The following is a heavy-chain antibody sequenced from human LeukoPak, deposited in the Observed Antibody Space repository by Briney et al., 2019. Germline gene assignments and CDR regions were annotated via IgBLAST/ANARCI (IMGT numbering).Heavy chain of an antibody. Sequence: GGSLRLSCAASGFTFSSYAMNWVRLAPGKGLEWVSSISSSSSYIYYTDSVKGRFTISRDNAKNSLNLQMNSLRAEDTAVYYCARSGVVVAALERGVANWFDPWGQGTLVTVSS. CDR3: ARSGVVVAALERGVANWFDP. CDR2: ISSSSSYI. J-gene: IGHJ5*02. D-gene: IGHD2-15*01. V-gene: IGHV3-21*01. CDR1: GFTFSSYA.